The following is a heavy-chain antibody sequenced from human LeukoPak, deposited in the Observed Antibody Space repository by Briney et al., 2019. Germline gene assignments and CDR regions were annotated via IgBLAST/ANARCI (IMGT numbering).Heavy chain of an antibody. J-gene: IGHJ5*02. Sequence: GGSLRLSCAASGFTFSNYVMNWVRQAPGKGLKWVSAISGSGDYSNSADSVKGRFTISRDNSENTLYLQMNSLRAEDTAVYYCAKDFSAGGNYGYGRLDPWGQGTLVTVSS. CDR1: GFTFSNYV. CDR2: ISGSGDYS. CDR3: AKDFSAGGNYGYGRLDP. D-gene: IGHD4-23*01. V-gene: IGHV3-23*01.